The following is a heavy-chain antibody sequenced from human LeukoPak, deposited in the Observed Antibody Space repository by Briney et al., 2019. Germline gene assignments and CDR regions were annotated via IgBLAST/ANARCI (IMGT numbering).Heavy chain of an antibody. CDR2: ISCNRKNK. J-gene: IGHJ4*02. CDR3: ARDGRYCSGGSCYFPLADSDYFDY. D-gene: IGHD2-15*01. Sequence: PGGSLRLSCAASGFTFSSYAMRWVRQAPGKGLEWVAVISCNRKNKYYADSVKGRFTISRDNSKNTLYLQMDSLRAEDTAVYYCARDGRYCSGGSCYFPLADSDYFDYWGQGTLVTVSS. CDR1: GFTFSSYA. V-gene: IGHV3-30*04.